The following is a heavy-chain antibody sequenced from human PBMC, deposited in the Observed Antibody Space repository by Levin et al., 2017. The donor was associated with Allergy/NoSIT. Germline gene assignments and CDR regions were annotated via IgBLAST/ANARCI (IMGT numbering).Heavy chain of an antibody. D-gene: IGHD3/OR15-3a*01. J-gene: IGHJ6*03. CDR1: RFSVSRNS. V-gene: IGHV3-66*02. CDR2: IYSGGSI. CDR3: ARMYYDIWTGYDGDYYYHYMDV. Sequence: GGSLRLSCAASRFSVSRNSMTWVRQAPGQGLEWVAIIYSGGSIYYADSVKGRFTISRDNSKNTLNLQMNSLRAEDTALYYCARMYYDIWTGYDGDYYYHYMDVWGRGTTVTVSS.